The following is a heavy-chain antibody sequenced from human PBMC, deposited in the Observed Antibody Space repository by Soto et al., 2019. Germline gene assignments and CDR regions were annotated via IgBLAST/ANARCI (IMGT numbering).Heavy chain of an antibody. CDR3: ARVNYDSQKVYYGMDV. Sequence: QVQLVQSGAEVKKPGASVKVSCKASGYTFTSYGISWVRQAPGQGLEWMGWISAYNGNTNSAQKLQGRVTMTTDTSTSTAYRELRSMRSDDTAVYYCARVNYDSQKVYYGMDVWGQGTTVTVSS. J-gene: IGHJ6*02. CDR2: ISAYNGNT. CDR1: GYTFTSYG. D-gene: IGHD3-22*01. V-gene: IGHV1-18*04.